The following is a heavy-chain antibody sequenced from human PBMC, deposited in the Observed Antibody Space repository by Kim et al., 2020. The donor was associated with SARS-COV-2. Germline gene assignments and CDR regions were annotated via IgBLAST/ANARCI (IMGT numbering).Heavy chain of an antibody. J-gene: IGHJ4*02. Sequence: SETLSLTCTVSGYSISSGYYWGWIRQPPGKGLEWIGSMFYTGYTSYNPSLKSRVTMSVDTSKNQFSLKLISVTAADTAVYYCARDLHASSGFADWGQGTLVTVSS. D-gene: IGHD3-22*01. V-gene: IGHV4-38-2*02. CDR3: ARDLHASSGFAD. CDR1: GYSISSGYY. CDR2: MFYTGYT.